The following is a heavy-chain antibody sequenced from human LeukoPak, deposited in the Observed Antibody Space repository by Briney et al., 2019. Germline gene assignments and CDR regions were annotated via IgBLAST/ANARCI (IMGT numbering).Heavy chain of an antibody. CDR2: ISGSGGST. D-gene: IGHD6-19*01. V-gene: IGHV3-23*01. CDR1: GFTFSSYW. J-gene: IGHJ6*02. CDR3: AKVEHPYSSGWYIGEYYYYGMDV. Sequence: GGPLRLSCAASGFTFSSYWMSWVRQAPGKGLEWVSAISGSGGSTYYADSVKGRFTISRDNSKNTLYLQMNSLRAEDTAVYYCAKVEHPYSSGWYIGEYYYYGMDVWGQGTTVTVSS.